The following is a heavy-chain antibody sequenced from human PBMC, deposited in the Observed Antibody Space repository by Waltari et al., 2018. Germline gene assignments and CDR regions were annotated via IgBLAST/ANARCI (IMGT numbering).Heavy chain of an antibody. V-gene: IGHV4-39*01. Sequence: QLQLQESGPGLVKPSGTLSLTSSVPGGSISSSRYYWGWIRQSPGKGLEWIGSIYYSGSIYYNPPLQSRVTISGDTSKNQFSLNLSSVTAADTAVYYCARHWKRNGYRFDPWGQGTRVTVSS. J-gene: IGHJ5*02. D-gene: IGHD5-12*01. CDR1: GGSISSSRYY. CDR3: ARHWKRNGYRFDP. CDR2: IYYSGSI.